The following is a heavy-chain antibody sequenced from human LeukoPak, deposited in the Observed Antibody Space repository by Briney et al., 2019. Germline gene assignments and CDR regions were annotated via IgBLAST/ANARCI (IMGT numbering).Heavy chain of an antibody. CDR1: GGSISSGRYY. J-gene: IGHJ5*02. CDR3: ATLPGGVTTPNPS. Sequence: SETLSLTCTVSGGSISSGRYYWSWIRQPAGEGLEWIGRVSTTGSTNYNPSLKSRVTISLDTSKNQFSLKLTSVTAADTAVYYCATLPGGVTTPNPSWGQGTLVTVSS. V-gene: IGHV4-61*02. CDR2: VSTTGST. D-gene: IGHD4-17*01.